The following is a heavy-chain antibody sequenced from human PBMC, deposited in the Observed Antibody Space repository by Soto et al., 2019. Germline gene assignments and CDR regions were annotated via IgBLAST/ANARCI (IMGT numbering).Heavy chain of an antibody. CDR1: GFPFSSYA. Sequence: PGGSLRLSCVASGFPFSSYAMSWVRQAPGKGLEWVSAVGGSGGDTYYADSVRGRFTVSRDNAENTLYLQLNSLRVEDTAIYYCARRTFRWRADYWGQGILVTVSS. CDR3: ARRTFRWRADY. V-gene: IGHV3-23*01. CDR2: VGGSGGDT. J-gene: IGHJ4*02. D-gene: IGHD2-15*01.